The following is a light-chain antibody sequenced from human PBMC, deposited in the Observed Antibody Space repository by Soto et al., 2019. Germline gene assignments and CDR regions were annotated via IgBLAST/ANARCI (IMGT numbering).Light chain of an antibody. Sequence: DIQMTQSPSSVSASVGDRVTITCRASQTLNHYLTWFQQKPGKAPKVLIYAASTLQSGVPLRFSGSGSGAEFTLTISSLQPEDFATYYCQQSFSPLLTFGGGTKVEIK. CDR1: QTLNHY. V-gene: IGKV1-39*01. CDR3: QQSFSPLLT. CDR2: AAS. J-gene: IGKJ4*01.